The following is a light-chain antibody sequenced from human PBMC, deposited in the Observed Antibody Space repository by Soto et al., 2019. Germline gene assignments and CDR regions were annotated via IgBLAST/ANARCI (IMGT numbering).Light chain of an antibody. Sequence: DIQMTQSPSTLSASVGDRVTITCRASQTITPRLAWYQQKPAKAPKLLIFKPSTLESGVPSRFSGSGSGTEFPLTISSLEPYDFATSCCQLYNTDFIFAFGPGTKVDVK. CDR3: QLYNTDFIFA. CDR2: KPS. V-gene: IGKV1-5*03. CDR1: QTITPR. J-gene: IGKJ3*01.